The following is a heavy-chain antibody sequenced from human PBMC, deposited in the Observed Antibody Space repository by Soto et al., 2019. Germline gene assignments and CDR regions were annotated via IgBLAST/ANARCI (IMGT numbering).Heavy chain of an antibody. CDR2: IWYDGSNK. CDR1: GFTFSSYG. J-gene: IGHJ6*02. Sequence: QVQLVESGGGVVQPGRSLRLSCGASGFTFSSYGMHWVRQAPGKGLEWVAIIWYDGSNKYHADSVKGRFTISRDNSKNTLYLQMNSLRAEDTAVYYCARGSGYYDYYYGMDVWGQGTTVTVSS. CDR3: ARGSGYYDYYYGMDV. D-gene: IGHD3-22*01. V-gene: IGHV3-33*01.